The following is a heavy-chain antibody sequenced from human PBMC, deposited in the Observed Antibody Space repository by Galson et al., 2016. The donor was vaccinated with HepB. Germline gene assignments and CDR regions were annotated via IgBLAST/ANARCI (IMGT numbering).Heavy chain of an antibody. CDR2: IRPTFGLA. J-gene: IGHJ1*01. V-gene: IGHV1-69*13. CDR1: GGTFGNYG. CDR3: VREGGPLLAYFEL. Sequence: SVKVSCKASGGTFGNYGVSWLRQAPGQRLEWMGDIRPTFGLANYAQRFQDRVLITPDASTSTAYMELSSLASEDTAVYYFVREGGPLLAYFELWGQGTLVFVSS.